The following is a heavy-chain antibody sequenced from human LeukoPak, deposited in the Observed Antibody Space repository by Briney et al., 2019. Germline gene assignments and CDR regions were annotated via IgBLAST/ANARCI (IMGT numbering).Heavy chain of an antibody. CDR2: IHSGGTI. J-gene: IGHJ4*02. V-gene: IGHV3-53*05. CDR3: ARGDNSGSYPRGFDY. CDR1: GFTVSSSY. D-gene: IGHD3-22*01. Sequence: GGSLRLSCAASGFTVSSSYMTWVRRAPGKGLEWVSAIHSGGTIFYADSVKGRFTISRDNSKNTLYLQMNSLRAEDTAVYYCARGDNSGSYPRGFDYWGQGTLVTVSS.